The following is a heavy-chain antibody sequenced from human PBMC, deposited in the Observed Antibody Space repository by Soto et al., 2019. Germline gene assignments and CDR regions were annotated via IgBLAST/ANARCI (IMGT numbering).Heavy chain of an antibody. CDR2: IIPIFGTA. J-gene: IGHJ6*02. D-gene: IGHD3-3*01. Sequence: SVKVSCKASGVTFGSYAISWVRQAPGQGLEWMGGIIPIFGTANYAQKFQGRVTITADESTSTAYMELSSLRSEDTAVYYCVRGLWSGYDNEDYGMDVWGQGTTVTVSS. V-gene: IGHV1-69*13. CDR3: VRGLWSGYDNEDYGMDV. CDR1: GVTFGSYA.